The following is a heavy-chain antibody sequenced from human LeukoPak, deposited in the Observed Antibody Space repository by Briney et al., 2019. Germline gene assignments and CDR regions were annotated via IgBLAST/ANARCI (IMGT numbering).Heavy chain of an antibody. D-gene: IGHD3-3*01. CDR3: AKRRTIFGVVRLENWFDP. CDR1: GFTFSSYA. J-gene: IGHJ5*02. Sequence: HPGGSLRLSCAASGFTFSSYAMSWVRQAPGKGLEWVSAISGSGGSTYYADSVKGRFTISRDNSKNTLYLQMNSLRAEDTAVYYCAKRRTIFGVVRLENWFDPWGQGTLVTVSS. CDR2: ISGSGGST. V-gene: IGHV3-23*01.